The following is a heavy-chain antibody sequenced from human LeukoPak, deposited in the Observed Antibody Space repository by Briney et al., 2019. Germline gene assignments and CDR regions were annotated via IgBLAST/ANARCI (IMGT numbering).Heavy chain of an antibody. J-gene: IGHJ4*02. V-gene: IGHV3-53*01. CDR2: FYSGGST. CDR1: GFTVSSNY. CDR3: ARAPLYYFDY. Sequence: PGGSLRLSCAASGFTVSSNYMSWVRQAPGKGLEWVSIFYSGGSTYYADSVKGRSTISRDTSKSTVYLQMNSLRAEDTAVYYCARAPLYYFDYWGQGTLVTVSS.